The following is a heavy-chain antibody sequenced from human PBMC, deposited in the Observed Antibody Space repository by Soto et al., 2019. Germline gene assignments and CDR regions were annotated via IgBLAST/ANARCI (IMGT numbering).Heavy chain of an antibody. CDR2: IYYSGST. V-gene: IGHV4-30-4*02. CDR3: ARVGYGDYLEY. D-gene: IGHD4-17*01. Sequence: SETLSLTCTVSGGSISSGGYYWSWIRQPPGKGLEWIGYIYYSGSTYYNPSLKSRFSISRDNSKDTLYLHLSSLRPEDTAVYYCARVGYGDYLEYWGQGTPVTVSS. CDR1: GGSISSGGYY. J-gene: IGHJ4*02.